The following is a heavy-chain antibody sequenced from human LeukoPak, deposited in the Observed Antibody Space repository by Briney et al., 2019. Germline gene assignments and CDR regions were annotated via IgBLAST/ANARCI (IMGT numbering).Heavy chain of an antibody. Sequence: PGRSLRLSCAASGFTTSGYALHWVRQAPGKGLEWVASISHDGYVRYADSVKGRFTISRDDSKNTLFLQMNSLRGDDTAVYYCPRVGHGYSLGSSFDDWGQGTLVTVSS. CDR2: ISHDGYVR. V-gene: IGHV3-30*04. CDR3: PRVGHGYSLGSSFDD. J-gene: IGHJ4*02. CDR1: GFTTSGYA. D-gene: IGHD5-18*01.